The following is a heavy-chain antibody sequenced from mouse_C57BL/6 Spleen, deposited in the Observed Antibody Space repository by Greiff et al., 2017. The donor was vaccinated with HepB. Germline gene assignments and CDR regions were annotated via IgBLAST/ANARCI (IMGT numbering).Heavy chain of an antibody. Sequence: EVQLQQSGAELVRPGASVKLSCTASGFNIKDYYMHWVKQRPEQGLEWIGRIDPEDGDTEYAPKFQGKATMTADTSSNTAYLQLSSLTSEDTAVYYCTPYYSNCGGFAYWGQGTLVTVSA. D-gene: IGHD2-5*01. CDR3: TPYYSNCGGFAY. CDR1: GFNIKDYY. CDR2: IDPEDGDT. J-gene: IGHJ3*01. V-gene: IGHV14-1*01.